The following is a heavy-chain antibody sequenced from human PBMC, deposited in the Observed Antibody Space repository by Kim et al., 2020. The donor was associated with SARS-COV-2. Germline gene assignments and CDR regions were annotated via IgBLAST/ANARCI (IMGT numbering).Heavy chain of an antibody. CDR2: ISWDGGST. J-gene: IGHJ4*02. CDR3: AKGNYDSSGYHPGYFDY. D-gene: IGHD3-22*01. Sequence: GGSLRLSCAASGFTFDDYTMHWVRQAPGKGLEWVSLISWDGGSTYYADSVKGRFTISRDNSKNSLYLQMNSLRTEDTALYYCAKGNYDSSGYHPGYFDYWGQGTLVTVSS. CDR1: GFTFDDYT. V-gene: IGHV3-43*01.